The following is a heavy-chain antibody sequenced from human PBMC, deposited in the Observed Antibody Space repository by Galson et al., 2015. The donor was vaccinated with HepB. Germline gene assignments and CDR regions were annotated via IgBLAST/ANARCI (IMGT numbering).Heavy chain of an antibody. J-gene: IGHJ5*02. CDR2: IYSGGST. V-gene: IGHV3-66*02. Sequence: SLRLSCAASGLTVSNNYMTWVRQAPGKGLEWVSVIYSGGSTDYADSVKGRFTISRDNSKNTLSLQMNSLRAEDTAVYYCARATLGWFDPWGQGTLVTVSS. CDR3: ARATLGWFDP. CDR1: GLTVSNNY. D-gene: IGHD2/OR15-2a*01.